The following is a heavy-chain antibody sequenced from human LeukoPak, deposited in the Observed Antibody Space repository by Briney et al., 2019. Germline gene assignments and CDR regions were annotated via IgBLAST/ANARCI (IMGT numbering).Heavy chain of an antibody. CDR1: GGSISSSSYY. J-gene: IGHJ6*03. CDR2: NSGST. CDR3: GXXGXXWXXYXXXXMDV. Sequence: CXVSGGSISSSSYYWVWIRQPPGKGLEWIGSNSGSTYYNPSLKSRVTISVDTSKNQFSLKVSSVTAADTAVYYCGXXGXXWXXYXXXXMDVWGKGTTVTVSS. V-gene: IGHV4-39*07. D-gene: IGHD1-1*01.